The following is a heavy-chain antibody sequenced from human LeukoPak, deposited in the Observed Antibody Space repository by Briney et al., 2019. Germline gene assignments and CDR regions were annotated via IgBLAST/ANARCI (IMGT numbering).Heavy chain of an antibody. CDR3: ARGKYDYVWGSYRYTSNWFDP. Sequence: PETLSLTCTVSGGSISSSSYYWGWIRQPPGKGLEWIGSIYYSGSTYYNPSLKSRVTISVDTSKNQFSLKLSSVTAADTAVYYCARGKYDYVWGSYRYTSNWFDPWGQGTLVTVSS. D-gene: IGHD3-16*02. J-gene: IGHJ5*02. V-gene: IGHV4-39*07. CDR2: IYYSGST. CDR1: GGSISSSSYY.